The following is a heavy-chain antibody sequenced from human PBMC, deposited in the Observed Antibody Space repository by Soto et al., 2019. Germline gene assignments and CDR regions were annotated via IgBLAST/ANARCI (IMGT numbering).Heavy chain of an antibody. Sequence: QVQLQQWGAGLLKPSETLSLTCAVYGGSFSGYYWSWIRQPPGKGLEWIGEINHSGSTNYNPSLKRRVTIAVDTSKNQFSLKLSSVTAADTAVYYCARFSDYWGQGTLVTVSS. CDR1: GGSFSGYY. V-gene: IGHV4-34*01. CDR2: INHSGST. CDR3: ARFSDY. J-gene: IGHJ4*02.